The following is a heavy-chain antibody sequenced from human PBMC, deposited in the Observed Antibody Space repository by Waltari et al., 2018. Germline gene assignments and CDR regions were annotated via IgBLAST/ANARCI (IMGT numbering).Heavy chain of an antibody. V-gene: IGHV4-59*01. D-gene: IGHD1-26*01. J-gene: IGHJ3*02. CDR1: AVSIRSYY. CDR3: ARQNSGTYSAFDI. Sequence: QVQLQESGPGLVQPSETLSLPCTVFAVSIRSYYWSWTRQPPGKGLEWIGYIYSSGSTNYNPSLKSRVNISVDTSKNHFSLKLGSVTAADTAVYYCARQNSGTYSAFDIWGQGTMVTVSS. CDR2: IYSSGST.